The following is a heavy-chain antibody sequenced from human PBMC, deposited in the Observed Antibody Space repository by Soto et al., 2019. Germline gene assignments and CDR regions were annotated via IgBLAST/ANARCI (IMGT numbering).Heavy chain of an antibody. CDR3: AKKEPVVNIVGASPGAIDY. Sequence: GGSLRLSCAASGFTFSSYAMSWVRQAPGKGLEWVSAISGSGGSTYYADSVKGRFTISRDNSKNTLYLQMNSLRAEDTAVYYCAKKEPVVNIVGASPGAIDYWGQGTLVTVSS. J-gene: IGHJ4*02. V-gene: IGHV3-23*01. CDR2: ISGSGGST. D-gene: IGHD1-26*01. CDR1: GFTFSSYA.